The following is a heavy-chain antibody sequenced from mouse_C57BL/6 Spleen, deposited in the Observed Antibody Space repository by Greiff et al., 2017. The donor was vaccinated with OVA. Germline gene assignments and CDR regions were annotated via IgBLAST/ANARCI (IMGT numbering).Heavy chain of an antibody. D-gene: IGHD2-4*01. V-gene: IGHV1-55*01. Sequence: QVQLQQSGAELVKPGASVKMSCKASGYTFTSYWITWVKQRPGQGLEWIGDIYPGSGSTNYNEKFKSKATLTVDTSSSTAYMQLSSLTSEDSAVYYCARFRDYDDYAMDYWGQGTSVTVSS. CDR1: GYTFTSYW. J-gene: IGHJ4*01. CDR2: IYPGSGST. CDR3: ARFRDYDDYAMDY.